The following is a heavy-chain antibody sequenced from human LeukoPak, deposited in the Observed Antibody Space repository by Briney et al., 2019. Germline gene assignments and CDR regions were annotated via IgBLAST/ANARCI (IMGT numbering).Heavy chain of an antibody. CDR2: INHSGST. J-gene: IGHJ4*02. CDR1: GGSISSYY. Sequence: SETLSLTCTVSGGSISSYYWSWIRQPPGKGLEWIGEINHSGSTNYNPSLKSRVTISVDTSKNQFSLKLSSVTAADTAVYYCARVFGYSYGRFDYWGQGPLVTVSS. V-gene: IGHV4-34*01. CDR3: ARVFGYSYGRFDY. D-gene: IGHD5-18*01.